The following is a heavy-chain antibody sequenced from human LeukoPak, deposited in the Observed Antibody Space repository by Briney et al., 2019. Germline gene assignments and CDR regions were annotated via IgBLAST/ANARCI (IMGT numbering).Heavy chain of an antibody. CDR3: STEPRSLLY. CDR1: GFTFSSHG. CDR2: ISGSGDNT. V-gene: IGHV3-23*01. Sequence: PGGSLRLSCAASGFTFSSHGMSWVRQAPGKGLEWVSTISGSGDNTYYADSVKGRFTISRDNSKNTLYLQLNSLRPEDTALYYCSTEPRSLLYWGHGTLVTVSS. D-gene: IGHD4-17*01. J-gene: IGHJ4*01.